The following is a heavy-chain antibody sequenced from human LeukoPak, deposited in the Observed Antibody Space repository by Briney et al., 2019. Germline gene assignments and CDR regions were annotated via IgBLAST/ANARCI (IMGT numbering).Heavy chain of an antibody. CDR3: ARDKSSGAVAGTIQS. V-gene: IGHV3-30-3*01. CDR2: ISYDGSNK. J-gene: IGHJ4*02. Sequence: GGSLRLSCAASGFTFSSYAMHWVRQAPGKRLEWVAVISYDGSNKYYADSVKGRFTISRDNSKNTLYLQMNSLRAEDTAVYYCARDKSSGAVAGTIQSWGQGTLVTVSS. CDR1: GFTFSSYA. D-gene: IGHD6-19*01.